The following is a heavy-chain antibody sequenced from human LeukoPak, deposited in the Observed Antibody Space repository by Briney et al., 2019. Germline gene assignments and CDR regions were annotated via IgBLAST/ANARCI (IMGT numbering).Heavy chain of an antibody. J-gene: IGHJ4*02. D-gene: IGHD2-2*01. Sequence: PGGSLRLSCAASGFTFSSYGMHWVRQAPGKGLEWVAFIRYDGSNKYYADSVKGRFTISRDTPKNTLYLEMNNLRDEDTAVYYCAISTYDYWGQGTLATVSS. CDR3: AISTYDY. V-gene: IGHV3-30*02. CDR2: IRYDGSNK. CDR1: GFTFSSYG.